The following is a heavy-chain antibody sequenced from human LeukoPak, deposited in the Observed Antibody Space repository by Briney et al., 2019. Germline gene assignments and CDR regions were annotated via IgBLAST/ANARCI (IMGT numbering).Heavy chain of an antibody. D-gene: IGHD2-21*01. CDR2: IDTNNDNT. CDR3: ARYSDTEGFDY. V-gene: IGHV1-18*01. CDR1: GYTFSNYG. Sequence: ASVKVSCKAAGYTFSNYGVSWVRQAPGQPFEWMGWIDTNNDNTKYAQSFQGRLTLTTDTSTSTAYMELRSLRSDDTAVYYCARYSDTEGFDYWGQGTLVTVSS. J-gene: IGHJ4*02.